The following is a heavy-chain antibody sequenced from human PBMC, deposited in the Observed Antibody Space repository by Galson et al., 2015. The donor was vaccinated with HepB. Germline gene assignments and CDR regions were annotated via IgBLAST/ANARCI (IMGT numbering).Heavy chain of an antibody. CDR2: ISPDGSSI. D-gene: IGHD3-16*01. J-gene: IGHJ5*02. Sequence: SLRLSCAASKFTFSGYWMHWVRQAPGKGLVWVSRISPDGSSISYADSVKGRFTTSRDNAKNTLYLQMNSLGVDDTAVYYCARDQYSGPIWGWFDPWGQGTLVTVSS. CDR3: ARDQYSGPIWGWFDP. V-gene: IGHV3-74*01. CDR1: KFTFSGYW.